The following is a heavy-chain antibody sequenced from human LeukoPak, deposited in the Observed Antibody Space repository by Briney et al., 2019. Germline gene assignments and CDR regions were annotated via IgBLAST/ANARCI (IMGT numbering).Heavy chain of an antibody. V-gene: IGHV3-33*01. D-gene: IGHD3-22*01. J-gene: IGHJ4*02. CDR3: ARSASVSSGSPSFDY. CDR2: IWYDRSNK. Sequence: GGSLRLSCAASGFTFSSYGMHSVRQAPANGLESRAVIWYDRSNKYYADSVKGRFTISRDNSKNTLYLQMNSLRAEDTAVYYCARSASVSSGSPSFDYWGQGTLVTVSS. CDR1: GFTFSSYG.